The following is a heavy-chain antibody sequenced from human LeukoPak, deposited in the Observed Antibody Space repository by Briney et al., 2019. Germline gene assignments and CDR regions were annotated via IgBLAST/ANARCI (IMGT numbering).Heavy chain of an antibody. CDR1: GYTFTGYY. V-gene: IGHV1-2*02. Sequence: ASVKVSCKASGYTFTGYYMHWVRQAPGQGLEWMGWINPNSGGTNYARKFQGRVTMTRDTSISTAYMELSRLRSDDTAVYYCARLIAVAGTGFDYWGQGTLVTVSS. J-gene: IGHJ4*02. CDR2: INPNSGGT. D-gene: IGHD6-19*01. CDR3: ARLIAVAGTGFDY.